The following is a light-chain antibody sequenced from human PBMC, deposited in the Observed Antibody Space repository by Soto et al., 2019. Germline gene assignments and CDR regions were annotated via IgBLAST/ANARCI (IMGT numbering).Light chain of an antibody. CDR1: QSISGY. J-gene: IGKJ3*01. CDR2: GAS. CDR3: QQSYNTPLT. V-gene: IGKV1-39*01. Sequence: DIQMTQSPSSLSASVGDRVTITCRASQSISGYLNWYQQKPGKAPKVLISGASTLHNGVPSRFSGRGSGTDFTLTISSLQPEDFATYYCQQSYNTPLTFGPGTKVDIK.